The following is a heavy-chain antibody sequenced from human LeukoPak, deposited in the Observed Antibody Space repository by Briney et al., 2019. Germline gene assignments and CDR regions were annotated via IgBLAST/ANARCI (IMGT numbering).Heavy chain of an antibody. CDR2: ISYDGSYE. D-gene: IGHD5-18*01. CDR3: VKEENTAANS. CDR1: GFTFSAFG. V-gene: IGHV3-30*18. Sequence: GGSLRLSCAASGFTFSAFGMHWVRQAPGKGLEWVAVISYDGSYEYFADSVKGRFTISRDNSKNTLYVQINSLRAEDTAMYYCVKEENTAANSWGQGTLVTVSS. J-gene: IGHJ4*02.